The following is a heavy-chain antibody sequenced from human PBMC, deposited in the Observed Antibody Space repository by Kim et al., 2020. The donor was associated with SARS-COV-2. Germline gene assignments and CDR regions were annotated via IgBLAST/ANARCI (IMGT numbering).Heavy chain of an antibody. V-gene: IGHV1-2*02. D-gene: IGHD6-13*01. CDR3: ARVPRRAQQLPYFDY. CDR2: INPNSGGT. Sequence: ASVKVSCKASGYTFTGYYMHWVRQAPGQGLEWMGWINPNSGGTNYAQKFQGRVTMTRDTSISTAYMELSRLRSDDTAVYYCARVPRRAQQLPYFDYWGQGTLVTVSS. J-gene: IGHJ4*02. CDR1: GYTFTGYY.